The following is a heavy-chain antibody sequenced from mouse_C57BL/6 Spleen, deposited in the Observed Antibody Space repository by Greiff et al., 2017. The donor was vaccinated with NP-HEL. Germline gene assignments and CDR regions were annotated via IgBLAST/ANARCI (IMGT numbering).Heavy chain of an antibody. V-gene: IGHV2-2*01. D-gene: IGHD1-1*01. Sequence: QVQLKESGPGLVQPSQSLSITCTVSGFSLTSYGVNWVRQAPGKGLEWLGVIWSGGSTDNNAAFISRLSISKDNSRGQVFFKIDSLQADDTAICYSARPYGSVYFDYWGQGTTLTVSS. CDR1: GFSLTSYG. J-gene: IGHJ2*01. CDR3: ARPYGSVYFDY. CDR2: IWSGGST.